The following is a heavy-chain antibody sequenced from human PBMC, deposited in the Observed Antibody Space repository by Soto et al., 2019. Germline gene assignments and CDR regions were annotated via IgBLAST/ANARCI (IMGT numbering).Heavy chain of an antibody. CDR2: INPHSGGT. CDR3: AGIPEATGWFAP. V-gene: IGHV1-2*02. J-gene: IGHJ5*02. CDR1: GYTFTDYF. D-gene: IGHD1-20*01. Sequence: GASVKVSCKASGYTFTDYFMHWVRQAPGQGLEWMGWINPHSGGTNYAQKFQGRVTMTRDTSINTAYMELSGLRSDDTAVYYCAGIPEATGWFAPWGQGTLVTVSS.